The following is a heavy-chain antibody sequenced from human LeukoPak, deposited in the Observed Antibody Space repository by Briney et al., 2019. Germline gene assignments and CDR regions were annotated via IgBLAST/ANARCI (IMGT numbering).Heavy chain of an antibody. Sequence: SETLSLTCTVSGGSISSHYWSWIRQPPGKGLEWIGYTYYSGSTNYNPSLKSRVTISVDTSKNQFSLKLSSVTAADTAVYYCARAEGYDFWSGPYSCWFDPGAREPWSPSPQ. D-gene: IGHD3-3*01. V-gene: IGHV4-59*11. J-gene: IGHJ5*02. CDR1: GGSISSHY. CDR3: ARAEGYDFWSGPYSCWFDP. CDR2: TYYSGST.